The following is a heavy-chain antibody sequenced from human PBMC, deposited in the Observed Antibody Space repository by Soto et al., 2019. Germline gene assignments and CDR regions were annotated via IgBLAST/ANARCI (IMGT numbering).Heavy chain of an antibody. CDR2: IYYSGST. CDR3: ARHWNGGDCSGGSCYGN. D-gene: IGHD2-15*01. CDR1: GGSISSSSYY. J-gene: IGHJ4*02. V-gene: IGHV4-39*01. Sequence: QLQLQESGPGLVKPSETLSLTCTVSGGSISSSSYYWGWIRQPPGKGLEWIGSIYYSGSTYYNPSLKSRVTISVDTSKNQFSLKLSSVTAADTAVYYCARHWNGGDCSGGSCYGNWGQGTLVTVSS.